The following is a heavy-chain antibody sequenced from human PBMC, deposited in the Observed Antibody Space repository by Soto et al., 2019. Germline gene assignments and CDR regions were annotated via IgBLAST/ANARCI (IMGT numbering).Heavy chain of an antibody. J-gene: IGHJ3*01. V-gene: IGHV4-4*07. CDR2: MYISGTT. Sequence: KTSETLSLTCTVSGVSISGYYWTWIRQTAGKGLEWIGRMYISGTTNYNPSLKSRVTMSVDTSKNHFSLKLRSVTAADTAVYYCASDQINQNVFDFWGQGTMVTVSS. CDR1: GVSISGYY. CDR3: ASDQINQNVFDF.